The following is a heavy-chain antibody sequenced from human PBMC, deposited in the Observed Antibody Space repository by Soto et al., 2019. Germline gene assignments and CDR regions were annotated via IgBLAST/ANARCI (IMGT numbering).Heavy chain of an antibody. V-gene: IGHV1-18*01. CDR2: ISAYSGKT. CDR1: GYTFTTYG. D-gene: IGHD6-13*01. J-gene: IGHJ4*02. Sequence: QVQLVQSGTEVKKPGASVKVSCKASGYTFTTYGISWVRQAPGQGLEWMGWISAYSGKTNYAQKLQGRVTMTTDTSTNTAYMELKSLRSDATAVYYCARAGGSSWYIADYWGQGTLVTVSS. CDR3: ARAGGSSWYIADY.